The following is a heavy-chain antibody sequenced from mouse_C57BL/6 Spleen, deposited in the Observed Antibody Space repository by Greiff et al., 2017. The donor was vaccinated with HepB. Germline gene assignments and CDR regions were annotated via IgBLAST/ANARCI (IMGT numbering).Heavy chain of an antibody. Sequence: VQLQQSGAELVRPGTSVKVSCKASGYAFTNYLIEWVKQRPGQGLEWIGVINPGSGGTNYNEKFKGKATLTADKSSSTAYMQLSSLASEDSAVYFGERFTDYWGQGTTLTVSS. D-gene: IGHD2-12*01. V-gene: IGHV1-54*01. CDR1: GYAFTNYL. CDR2: INPGSGGT. J-gene: IGHJ2*01. CDR3: ERFTDY.